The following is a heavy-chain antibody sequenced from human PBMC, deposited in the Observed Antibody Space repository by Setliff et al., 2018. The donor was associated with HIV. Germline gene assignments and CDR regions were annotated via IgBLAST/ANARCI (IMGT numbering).Heavy chain of an antibody. J-gene: IGHJ4*02. CDR2: IYKSRSA. CDR1: GGSISSYH. Sequence: SETLSLTCRVSGGSISSYHWSWIRQPPGKGLEWIGRIYKSRSANYSPSLKGRVTISADTSRNQFSLKLTSVTAADTAIYYCGRLSDTAMASFDSWGQGTLVTVSS. D-gene: IGHD5-18*01. V-gene: IGHV4-4*08. CDR3: GRLSDTAMASFDS.